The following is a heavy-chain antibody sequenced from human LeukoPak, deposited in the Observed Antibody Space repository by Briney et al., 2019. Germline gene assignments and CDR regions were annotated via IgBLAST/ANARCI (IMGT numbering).Heavy chain of an antibody. V-gene: IGHV2-70*04. CDR1: GFSLNTTGMR. CDR3: ARIAPSYYYDSSAPLDY. CDR2: IDWDDDK. D-gene: IGHD3-22*01. J-gene: IGHJ4*02. Sequence: ESGPALVKPTQTLTLTCTFSGFSLNTTGMRMGWIRHPPGKALEWLARIDWDDDKFYSTCLKPRLTISKDSSRNQVVLTMTNMDPVDTATYYCARIAPSYYYDSSAPLDYWGQGTLVTVSS.